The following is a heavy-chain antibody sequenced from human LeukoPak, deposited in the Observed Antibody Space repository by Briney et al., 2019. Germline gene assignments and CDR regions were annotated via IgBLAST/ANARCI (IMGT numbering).Heavy chain of an antibody. J-gene: IGHJ4*02. V-gene: IGHV1-2*02. CDR2: INPNSGGT. Sequence: EASVKVSCKASGYTFTSYYMHWVRQAPGQGLEWMGWINPNSGGTNYAQKFQGRVTMTRDTSISTAYMELSRLRSDDTAVYYCARDLNYDSSGYYYFDYWGQGTLVTVSS. CDR3: ARDLNYDSSGYYYFDY. CDR1: GYTFTSYY. D-gene: IGHD3-22*01.